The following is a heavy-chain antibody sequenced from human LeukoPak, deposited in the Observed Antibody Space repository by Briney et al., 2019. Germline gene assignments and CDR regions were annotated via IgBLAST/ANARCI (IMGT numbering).Heavy chain of an antibody. V-gene: IGHV4-31*03. Sequence: SETLSLTCTVSGGSISSGGYYWSWIRQHPGKGLEWIGYIYYSGSTYYNPSLKSRVTISVDTSKNQFSLKLSSVTAADTAVYYCAREGSSGWTGSCWGQGTLVTVSS. J-gene: IGHJ4*02. CDR3: AREGSSGWTGSC. CDR2: IYYSGST. CDR1: GGSISSGGYY. D-gene: IGHD6-19*01.